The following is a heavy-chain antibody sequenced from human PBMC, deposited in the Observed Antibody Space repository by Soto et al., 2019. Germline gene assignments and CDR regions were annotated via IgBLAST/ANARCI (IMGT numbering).Heavy chain of an antibody. CDR1: GFTFSSYG. D-gene: IGHD5-18*01. J-gene: IGHJ4*02. CDR3: AKEGDRLDVATAMAAPFDY. Sequence: QVQLVESGGGVVQPGRSLRLSCAASGFTFSSYGMHWVRQAPGKGLEWVAVISYDGSNKYYADSVKGRFTISRDNSKNTLYLQMNSLRAEDTAVYYCAKEGDRLDVATAMAAPFDYWGQGTLVTVSS. V-gene: IGHV3-30*18. CDR2: ISYDGSNK.